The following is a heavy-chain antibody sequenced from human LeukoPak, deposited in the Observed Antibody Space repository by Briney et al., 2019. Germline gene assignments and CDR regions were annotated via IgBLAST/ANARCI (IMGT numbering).Heavy chain of an antibody. Sequence: GGSLRLSCAASGFIFSYYSMNRVRQAPGKGLEWVSSINSNSNYMSYADSVKGRFTISRDNAKNSLYLQMTSLRAEDTAAYYCARSEFEAFDMWGQGTMVTVSS. CDR1: GFIFSYYS. D-gene: IGHD3-10*01. V-gene: IGHV3-21*01. CDR3: ARSEFEAFDM. CDR2: INSNSNYM. J-gene: IGHJ3*02.